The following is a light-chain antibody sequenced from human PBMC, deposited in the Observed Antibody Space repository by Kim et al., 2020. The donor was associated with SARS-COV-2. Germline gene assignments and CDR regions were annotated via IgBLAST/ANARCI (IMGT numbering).Light chain of an antibody. CDR2: NNH. Sequence: GQTVTISCSGSSSNIGGNNVNWFQQLPGTAPKLLIYNNHERPSGVPDRFSGSKSDTSASLAITRLQSEDEADYYCAVWDDTLNGVVFGGGTQLTVL. CDR3: AVWDDTLNGVV. CDR1: SSNIGGNN. V-gene: IGLV1-44*01. J-gene: IGLJ2*01.